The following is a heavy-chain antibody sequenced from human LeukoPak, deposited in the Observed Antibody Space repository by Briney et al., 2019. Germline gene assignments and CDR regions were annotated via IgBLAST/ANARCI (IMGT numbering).Heavy chain of an antibody. J-gene: IGHJ3*02. V-gene: IGHV3-74*01. CDR2: INGGGSDT. CDR1: GFSLSSFW. CDR3: ARDVVAKDAFDI. Sequence: GGSLRLSCAASGFSLSSFWIHWVRQAPGKGLVWVSRINGGGSDTRYADSVKGRFTISRDNAKNTVYLQMNSLRAEDTAVYYCARDVVAKDAFDIWGQGTMVTVSS. D-gene: IGHD5-12*01.